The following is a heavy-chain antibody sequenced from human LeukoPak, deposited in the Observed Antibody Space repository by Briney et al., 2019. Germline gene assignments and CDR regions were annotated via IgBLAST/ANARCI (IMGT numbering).Heavy chain of an antibody. Sequence: GESLKISCKGSGYSFTSYWIGWVRQMPGKGLEWMGIIYPGDSDIRYSPSFQGQVTISADKSISTAYLQWSSLKASDTAMYYCARIGSGSWVAGSAKDAFDIWGQGTMVTVSS. CDR2: IYPGDSDI. CDR1: GYSFTSYW. V-gene: IGHV5-51*01. J-gene: IGHJ3*02. D-gene: IGHD3-10*01. CDR3: ARIGSGSWVAGSAKDAFDI.